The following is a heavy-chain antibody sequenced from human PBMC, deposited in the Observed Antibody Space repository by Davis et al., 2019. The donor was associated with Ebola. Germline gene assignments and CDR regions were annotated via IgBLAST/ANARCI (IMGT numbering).Heavy chain of an antibody. V-gene: IGHV4-39*01. D-gene: IGHD6-13*01. CDR1: GGSISSSSYY. CDR3: ARPGIAAAGKGFDY. CDR2: IYYSGST. Sequence: GSLRLSCTVSGGSISSSSYYWGWLRQPPGKGLEWIGSIYYSGSTYYNPSLKSRVTISVDTSKNQFSLKLSSVTAADTAVYYCARPGIAAAGKGFDYWGQGTLVTVSS. J-gene: IGHJ4*02.